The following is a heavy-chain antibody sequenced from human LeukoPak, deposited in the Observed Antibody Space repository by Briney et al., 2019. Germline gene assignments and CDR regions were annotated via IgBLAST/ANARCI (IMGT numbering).Heavy chain of an antibody. CDR2: ISYDGSDK. J-gene: IGHJ4*02. D-gene: IGHD6-19*01. V-gene: IGHV3-30*04. CDR1: GFTFSSYA. Sequence: GGSLRLSCAASGFTFSSYAMQWVRQAPGKGLEWVAVISYDGSDKNYADSVKGRFTISRDNSMDILYLQMNSLRAEDTAVYYCARAVYRSGGYYFDYWGQGILVTVSS. CDR3: ARAVYRSGGYYFDY.